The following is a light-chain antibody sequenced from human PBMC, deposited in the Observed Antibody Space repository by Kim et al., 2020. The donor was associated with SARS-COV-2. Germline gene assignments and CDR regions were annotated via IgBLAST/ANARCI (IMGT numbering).Light chain of an antibody. Sequence: GARVTISCSGSSSNIGRNTVNWYQQLPGTAPKLLIYSNNQRPSGVPDRFSGSKSGTSASLAISGLQSEDEADYYCAAWDDSLNGYVFGTGTKVTVL. J-gene: IGLJ1*01. CDR2: SNN. CDR1: SSNIGRNT. CDR3: AAWDDSLNGYV. V-gene: IGLV1-44*01.